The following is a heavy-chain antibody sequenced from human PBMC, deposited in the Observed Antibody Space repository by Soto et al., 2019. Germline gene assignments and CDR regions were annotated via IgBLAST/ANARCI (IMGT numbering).Heavy chain of an antibody. J-gene: IGHJ5*02. CDR1: GFTFSEYS. D-gene: IGHD3-9*01. V-gene: IGHV3-64D*06. CDR2: IRSDGEIT. Sequence: GGSLRLSCSASGFTFSEYSMHWVRQAPGKGIQYVSTIRSDGEITYYADSVKGRFTISRDNSKNTLYLQMNSLRPEDTAVYYCVKVSTFYDILTGYYSTNFFDPWGQGTLVTVSS. CDR3: VKVSTFYDILTGYYSTNFFDP.